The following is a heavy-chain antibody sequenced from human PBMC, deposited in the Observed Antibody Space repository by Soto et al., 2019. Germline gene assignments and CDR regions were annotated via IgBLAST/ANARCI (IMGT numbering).Heavy chain of an antibody. Sequence: PXGTLSLTCTVSGGSISSYYWSWIRQPAGKGLEWIGRIYTSGSTNYNPSLKSRVTMSVDTSKSQFSLKLSSVTAADTAVYYCARDLAAAGTYAFDIWGQGTMVTVSS. V-gene: IGHV4-4*07. D-gene: IGHD6-13*01. J-gene: IGHJ3*02. CDR1: GGSISSYY. CDR3: ARDLAAAGTYAFDI. CDR2: IYTSGST.